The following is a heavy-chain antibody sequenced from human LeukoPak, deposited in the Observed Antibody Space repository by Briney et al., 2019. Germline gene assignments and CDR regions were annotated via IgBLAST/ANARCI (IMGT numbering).Heavy chain of an antibody. Sequence: GGSLRLSCAASGFTFSGYSMNWVRQAPGKGLEWVSYISSSSSTIYYADSVKGRFTISRDNAKNSLYLQMNSLRDEDTAAYYCARDRCSSTSCSCNYWGQGTLVTISS. D-gene: IGHD2-2*01. CDR3: ARDRCSSTSCSCNY. V-gene: IGHV3-48*02. CDR2: ISSSSSTI. CDR1: GFTFSGYS. J-gene: IGHJ4*02.